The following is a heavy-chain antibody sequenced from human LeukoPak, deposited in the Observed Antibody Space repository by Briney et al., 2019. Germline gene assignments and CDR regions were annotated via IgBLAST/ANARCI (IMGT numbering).Heavy chain of an antibody. J-gene: IGHJ6*03. V-gene: IGHV3-7*01. CDR1: GFTFSADW. CDR2: IKQDGSEK. D-gene: IGHD5-18*01. CDR3: AKEGQTTGYSYGIFNYYYYYMDV. Sequence: PGGSLRLSCAASGFTFSADWMAWVRQAPGKGLEWVANIKQDGSEKYYVASVKGRFTISRDNSKNSLYLQMNSLRAEDTAVYYCAKEGQTTGYSYGIFNYYYYYMDVWGKGTTVTVSS.